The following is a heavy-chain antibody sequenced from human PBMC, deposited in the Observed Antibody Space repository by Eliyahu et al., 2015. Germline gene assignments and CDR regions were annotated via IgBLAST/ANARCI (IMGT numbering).Heavy chain of an antibody. Sequence: EVQLVESGGGLVKPGGSLRLSCAASGFTFSNAWMSWVRQAPGKGLEWVGRXKRKTDGGTKDYAAPVKGRFTISRDDSKNTLYLQMNSLKTEDTAVYYCTTGPGYSGYDWLGGKEVVADYYFDCWGQGTLVTVSS. J-gene: IGHJ4*02. V-gene: IGHV3-15*01. CDR2: XKRKTDGGTK. CDR1: GFTFSNAW. CDR3: TTGPGYSGYDWLGGKEVVADYYFDC. D-gene: IGHD5-12*01.